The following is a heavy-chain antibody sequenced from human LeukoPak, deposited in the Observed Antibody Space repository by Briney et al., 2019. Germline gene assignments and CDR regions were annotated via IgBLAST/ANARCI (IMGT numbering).Heavy chain of an antibody. J-gene: IGHJ3*02. V-gene: IGHV4-59*01. Sequence: SQTLSLTCTVSGDSINSYYWNWIRQPPGKGLEWIGYIYYSGRPDYNPSIKSRVTISVDTSKHQFSMKLKSVTATDTAVYFCARGRWLPNAFDIWGQGTMVTVFS. CDR2: IYYSGRP. CDR3: ARGRWLPNAFDI. CDR1: GDSINSYY. D-gene: IGHD5-24*01.